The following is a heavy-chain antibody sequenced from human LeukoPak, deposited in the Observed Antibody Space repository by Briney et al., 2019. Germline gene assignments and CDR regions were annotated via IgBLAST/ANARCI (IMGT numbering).Heavy chain of an antibody. CDR1: GGSFSGYY. Sequence: SETLSLTCAVYGGSFSGYYWSWIRQPPGKGLEWIGEINHSGSTNYSPSLKSRVTISVDTSKNQFSLKLSSVTAADTAVYYCARWGLRAAFDIWGQGTMVTVSS. J-gene: IGHJ3*02. CDR3: ARWGLRAAFDI. V-gene: IGHV4-34*01. CDR2: INHSGST. D-gene: IGHD4-17*01.